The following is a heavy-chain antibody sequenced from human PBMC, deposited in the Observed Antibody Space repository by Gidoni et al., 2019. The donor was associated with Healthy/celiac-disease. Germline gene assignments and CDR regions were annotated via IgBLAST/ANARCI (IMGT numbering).Heavy chain of an antibody. CDR1: GYTFTSYG. D-gene: IGHD2-15*01. Sequence: QVQLVQSGAEVKKPGASVKVSCKASGYTFTSYGISWVRQAPGQGLEWMGWISAYNGNTNYAQKLQGRVTMTTDTSTSTAYMELRSLRSDDTAVYYCARDLASYCSGGSCYPDYWGQGTLVTVSS. CDR3: ARDLASYCSGGSCYPDY. J-gene: IGHJ4*02. CDR2: ISAYNGNT. V-gene: IGHV1-18*01.